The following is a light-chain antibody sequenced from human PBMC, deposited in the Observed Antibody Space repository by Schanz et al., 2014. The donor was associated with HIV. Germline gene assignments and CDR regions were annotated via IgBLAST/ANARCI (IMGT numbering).Light chain of an antibody. CDR3: QQYDRSSWT. J-gene: IGKJ1*01. Sequence: EIVLTQSPGTLSLSPGERGTLSCRASQSVKSNFIGWYQQKPGQAPRLLIFGASNRATGIPDKFSGSGSGTEFTLTISSLQSEDFATYYCQQYDRSSWTFGLGTKVETK. V-gene: IGKV3-20*01. CDR1: QSVKSNF. CDR2: GAS.